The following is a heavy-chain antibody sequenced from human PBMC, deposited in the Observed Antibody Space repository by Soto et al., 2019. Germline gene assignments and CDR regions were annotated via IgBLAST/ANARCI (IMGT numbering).Heavy chain of an antibody. D-gene: IGHD3-10*01. CDR2: ISSSSSTI. CDR1: GFTFSSYS. V-gene: IGHV3-48*02. CDR3: ARDMGRGSGSYYIPPYYYYGMGV. Sequence: PGGSLRLSCAASGFTFSSYSMNWVRQTPGKGLEWVSYISSSSSTIYYADSVKGRFTISRDNAKNSLYLQMNSLRDEDTAVYYCARDMGRGSGSYYIPPYYYYGMGVWGQGTTVTVPS. J-gene: IGHJ6*02.